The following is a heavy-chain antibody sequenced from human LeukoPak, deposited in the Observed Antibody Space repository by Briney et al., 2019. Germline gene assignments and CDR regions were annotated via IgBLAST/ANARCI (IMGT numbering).Heavy chain of an antibody. CDR2: IYYSGST. D-gene: IGHD3-22*01. J-gene: IGHJ5*02. V-gene: IGHV4-39*01. CDR1: GGSISSSSYY. CDR3: ARPKYYYDSSGYYYWFDP. Sequence: SETLCLTCTVSGGSISSSSYYWGWIRQPPGKGLEWIGSIYYSGSTYYNPSLKSRVTISVDTSKNQFSLKLSSVTAADTAVYYCARPKYYYDSSGYYYWFDPWGQGTLVTVSS.